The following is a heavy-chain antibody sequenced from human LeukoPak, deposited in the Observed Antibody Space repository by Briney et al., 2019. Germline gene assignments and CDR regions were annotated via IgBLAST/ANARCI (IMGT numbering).Heavy chain of an antibody. V-gene: IGHV3-30*04. CDR2: MSYVGSHK. Sequence: PGRSLRLSCVASVFPFISYTMHWVRQAPGKGLEWEAVMSYVGSHKFHADSVKGRFTISRDNSKNTVCLQVNSLRAEHTAIYYCATDVGGYAFDSWGQGTLVTVSS. J-gene: IGHJ4*02. CDR1: VFPFISYT. D-gene: IGHD5-12*01. CDR3: ATDVGGYAFDS.